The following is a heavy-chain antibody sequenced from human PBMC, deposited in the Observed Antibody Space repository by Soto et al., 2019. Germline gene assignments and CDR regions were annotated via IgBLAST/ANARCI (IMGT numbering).Heavy chain of an antibody. J-gene: IGHJ4*02. V-gene: IGHV1-18*01. Sequence: ASVKVSCKASGYTFNSYGINWVRQTPGQGLEWLGWISAYNGDTKYAQKLQGRVTMTTDTSTSTAYMELRSLRSDDTAVYYCARYFWSGQLPYYFDYWGQGTLVTVSS. CDR3: ARYFWSGQLPYYFDY. CDR2: ISAYNGDT. CDR1: GYTFNSYG. D-gene: IGHD3-3*01.